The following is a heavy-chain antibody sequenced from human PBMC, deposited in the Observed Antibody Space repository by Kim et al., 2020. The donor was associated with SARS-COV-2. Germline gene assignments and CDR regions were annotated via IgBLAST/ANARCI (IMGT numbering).Heavy chain of an antibody. CDR1: GFTFSSYV. CDR2: IYSTTDNT. V-gene: IGHV3-23*03. Sequence: GGSLRLSCAASGFTFSSYVMSWVRQAPGKGLEWVSLIYSTTDNTNYIDSVKGRFSISRDNSKDTLYLQMNSLRGDDTAVYYCARTGGGYGGNSPYFHYWGQGTLVTVSS. D-gene: IGHD4-17*01. J-gene: IGHJ4*02. CDR3: ARTGGGYGGNSPYFHY.